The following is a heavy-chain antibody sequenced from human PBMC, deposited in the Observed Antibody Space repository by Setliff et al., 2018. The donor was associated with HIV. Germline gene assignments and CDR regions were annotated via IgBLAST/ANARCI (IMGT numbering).Heavy chain of an antibody. CDR1: GYTFTSYA. J-gene: IGHJ4*02. D-gene: IGHD6-13*01. V-gene: IGHV1-3*01. Sequence: ASVKVSCKASGYTFTSYAMHWVRQAPGQRLEWMGWINAGNGNTKYSQKFQDRVTITRDSSADTSYMELSSLRSEDTAVYYCASGYARGSMTHWGQGTLVTVSS. CDR3: ASGYARGSMTH. CDR2: INAGNGNT.